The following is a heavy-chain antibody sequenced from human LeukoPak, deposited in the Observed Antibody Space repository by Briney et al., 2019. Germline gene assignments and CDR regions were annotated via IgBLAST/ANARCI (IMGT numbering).Heavy chain of an antibody. V-gene: IGHV1-18*01. CDR3: ARGASDILTGHSNAFQWYSDL. J-gene: IGHJ2*01. CDR1: GYTFTSYG. Sequence: ASVKVSCKASGYTFTSYGISWVRQAPGQGLEWMGWISAYNGNTNYAQKLQGRVTMTTDTSTSTAYMELRSLRSDDTAVYYCARGASDILTGHSNAFQWYSDLWGRGTLVTVSS. CDR2: ISAYNGNT. D-gene: IGHD3-9*01.